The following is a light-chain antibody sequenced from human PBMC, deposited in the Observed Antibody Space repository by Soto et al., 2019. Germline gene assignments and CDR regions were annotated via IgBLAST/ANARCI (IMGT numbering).Light chain of an antibody. CDR1: QSVSSY. CDR3: QQYGSSSRT. J-gene: IGKJ1*01. Sequence: EIVLTQSPGTLSLSPGERATLSCRASQSVSSYLAWYQQKPGQAPRLLIYGASSRATGIPDRFSGSGSGTDFTLTTSRLEPEDCAVYYCQQYGSSSRTFGQGTKVEIK. V-gene: IGKV3-20*01. CDR2: GAS.